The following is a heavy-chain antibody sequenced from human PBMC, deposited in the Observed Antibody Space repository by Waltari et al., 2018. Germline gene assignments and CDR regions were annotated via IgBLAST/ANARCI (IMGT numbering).Heavy chain of an antibody. Sequence: QVQLQESGPGLVKPSQTLSLTCTVSGGSLSSGSYYWSWIRQPAGKGLEWIGRIYTSGSTNYNPSLNGRVTMTTDTSTSTAYMELRSLRSDDTAVYYCARVQPRIVGAQDYWGQGTLVTVSS. CDR1: GGSLSSGSYY. V-gene: IGHV4-61*02. J-gene: IGHJ4*02. D-gene: IGHD1-26*01. CDR3: ARVQPRIVGAQDY. CDR2: IYTSGST.